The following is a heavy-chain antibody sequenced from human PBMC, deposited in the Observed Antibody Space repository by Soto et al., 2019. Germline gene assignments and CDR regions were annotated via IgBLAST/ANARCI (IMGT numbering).Heavy chain of an antibody. J-gene: IGHJ6*02. V-gene: IGHV3-30*18. CDR1: GFTFSNYG. Sequence: PGGSLRLSCAASGFTFSNYGMHWVRQAPGKGLEWVAAILYDGSNTYYADSVKGRFTISRDNSKSTLYLEMNSLRPEDTAVYHCAKSRDGYSFYYFYGMDVWGQGTTVTVSS. D-gene: IGHD4-4*01. CDR2: ILYDGSNT. CDR3: AKSRDGYSFYYFYGMDV.